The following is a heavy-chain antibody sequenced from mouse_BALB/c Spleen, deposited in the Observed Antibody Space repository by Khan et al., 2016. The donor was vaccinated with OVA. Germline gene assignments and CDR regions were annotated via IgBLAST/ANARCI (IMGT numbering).Heavy chain of an antibody. Sequence: EVELVESGGGLEQPGGSRKLSCAASGFTFNSYGMHWISQAPEKGLEWVAYISGYSNTIHYADTLKGRFTISRENPKNTLFLQMTSLMSEDTAMYYCATSYFYGYYLDYWGPGTTLTVS. CDR2: ISGYSNTI. V-gene: IGHV5-17*02. CDR1: GFTFNSYG. CDR3: ATSYFYGYYLDY. D-gene: IGHD1-1*01. J-gene: IGHJ2*01.